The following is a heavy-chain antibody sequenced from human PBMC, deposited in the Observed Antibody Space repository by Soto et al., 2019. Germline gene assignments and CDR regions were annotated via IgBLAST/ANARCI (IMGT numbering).Heavy chain of an antibody. D-gene: IGHD3-10*01. CDR3: ARVRDHYGSGSRGFFDY. CDR1: GFNFSSYG. V-gene: IGHV3-33*08. CDR2: IWNDGSNK. J-gene: IGHJ4*02. Sequence: QVQLVEAGGGLVQPGGSLRISCAASGFNFSSYGMHWVRQAPGKGLEWVTVIWNDGSNKYYADSVKGRFTVSRDNSKNTLYLQMDSLRAEDTALYYCARVRDHYGSGSRGFFDYWGQGTRVSVSS.